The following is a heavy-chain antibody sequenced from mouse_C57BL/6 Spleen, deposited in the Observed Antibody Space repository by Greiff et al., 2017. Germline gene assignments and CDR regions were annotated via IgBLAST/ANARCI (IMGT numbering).Heavy chain of an antibody. D-gene: IGHD4-1*01. J-gene: IGHJ2*01. CDR2: IYPGDGDT. V-gene: IGHV1-80*01. CDR1: GYAFSSYW. Sequence: QVQLKESGAELVKPGTSVKISCKASGYAFSSYWMNWVKQRPGKGLEGIGQIYPGDGDTNYNGKFKGKATLTADKSSSTAYMQLSSLTAEDSAVYFCARSLGLDYWGQGTTLTVSS. CDR3: ARSLGLDY.